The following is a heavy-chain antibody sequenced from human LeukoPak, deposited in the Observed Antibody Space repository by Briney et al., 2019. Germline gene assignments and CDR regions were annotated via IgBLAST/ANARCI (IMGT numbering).Heavy chain of an antibody. CDR1: GGSISSYY. Sequence: SETLSLTCTVSGGSISSYYWSWIRQPPGKGLEWIGYIYYSGSTNYNPSLKSRVTISVDTSKNQFSLKLSSVTAADTAVYYCARDRYDILTGSQGNYYYYYMDVWGKGTTVTVSS. CDR2: IYYSGST. D-gene: IGHD3-9*01. V-gene: IGHV4-59*01. CDR3: ARDRYDILTGSQGNYYYYYMDV. J-gene: IGHJ6*03.